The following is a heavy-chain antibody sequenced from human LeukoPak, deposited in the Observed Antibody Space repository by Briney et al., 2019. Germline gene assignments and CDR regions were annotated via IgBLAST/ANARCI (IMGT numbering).Heavy chain of an antibody. CDR1: GFTFSSYA. CDR2: ISYDGSNK. Sequence: PGGSLRLSRAASGFTFSSYAMHWVRQAPGKGLEWVAVISYDGSNKYYADSVKGRFTISRDNSKNTLYLQMNSLRAEDTAVYYCARDPEVAAAGIGTFDYWGQGTLVTVSS. J-gene: IGHJ4*02. CDR3: ARDPEVAAAGIGTFDY. D-gene: IGHD6-13*01. V-gene: IGHV3-30*01.